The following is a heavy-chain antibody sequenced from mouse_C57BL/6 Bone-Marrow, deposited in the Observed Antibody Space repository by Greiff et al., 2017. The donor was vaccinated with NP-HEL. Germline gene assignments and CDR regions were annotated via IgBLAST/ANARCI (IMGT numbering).Heavy chain of an antibody. CDR2: ISDGGSYT. V-gene: IGHV5-4*01. D-gene: IGHD1-1*01. J-gene: IGHJ1*03. CDR3: ARDQDYYGSSYWYFDV. CDR1: GFTFSSYA. Sequence: EVHLVESGGGLVKPGGSLKLSCAASGFTFSSYAMSWVRQTPEKRLEWVATISDGGSYTYYPDNVKGRFTISRDNAKNNLYLQMSHLKSEDTAMYYCARDQDYYGSSYWYFDVWGTGTTVTVSS.